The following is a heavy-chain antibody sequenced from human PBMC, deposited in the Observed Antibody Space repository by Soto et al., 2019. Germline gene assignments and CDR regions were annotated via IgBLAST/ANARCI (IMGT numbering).Heavy chain of an antibody. V-gene: IGHV1-69*06. CDR1: GGTFSSYA. J-gene: IGHJ6*02. Sequence: SVKVSCKASGGTFSSYAISWVRQAPGQGLEWMGGIIPIFGTANYAQKFQGRVTITADKSTSTAYMELSSLRSEDTAVYYCARGRTTIFGVGYYYYGMDVWGQGITVTVSS. D-gene: IGHD3-3*01. CDR3: ARGRTTIFGVGYYYYGMDV. CDR2: IIPIFGTA.